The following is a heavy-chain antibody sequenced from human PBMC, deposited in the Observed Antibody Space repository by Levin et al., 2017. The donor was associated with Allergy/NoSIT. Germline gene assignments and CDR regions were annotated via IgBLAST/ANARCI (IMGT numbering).Heavy chain of an antibody. CDR3: ERHRGINEPVDF. Sequence: KVSCKGSGYIFTDHWISWVRQPPGKGLEWMGKVDPSNSFAKASPSFEGHVTVSADKSVDTAYLEWSTLKASDTAIYYCERHRGINEPVDFWGQGTMVSVSS. CDR2: VDPSNSFA. CDR1: GYIFTDHW. J-gene: IGHJ3*01. V-gene: IGHV5-10-1*01. D-gene: IGHD1-14*01.